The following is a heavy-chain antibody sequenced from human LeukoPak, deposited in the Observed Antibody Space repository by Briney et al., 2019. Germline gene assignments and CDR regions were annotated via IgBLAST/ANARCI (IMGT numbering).Heavy chain of an antibody. V-gene: IGHV3-9*01. J-gene: IGHJ3*02. CDR2: ISWNSGSI. Sequence: GGSLRLSCAASGFTFDDYAMHWVRQAPGKGLEWVSGISWNSGSIGYADSVKGRFTISRDNAKNSLYLQMNSLRAEDTALYYCAKDTRYSSGRSALDIWDQGTMVTVSS. D-gene: IGHD6-19*01. CDR3: AKDTRYSSGRSALDI. CDR1: GFTFDDYA.